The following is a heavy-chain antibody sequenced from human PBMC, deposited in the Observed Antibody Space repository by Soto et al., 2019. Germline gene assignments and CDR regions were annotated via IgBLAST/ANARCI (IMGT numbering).Heavy chain of an antibody. V-gene: IGHV4-59*01. D-gene: IGHD1-26*01. Sequence: SETLSLTCTVSGGSMSRYYWSWIRQPPGKGLEWIGYIYYSGTTNYNPSLKSRVTILLDTSKNRFSLKLVSLTAADTAFYYCARGRGGTYDAFDIWGQGTLVTVSS. J-gene: IGHJ3*02. CDR1: GGSMSRYY. CDR3: ARGRGGTYDAFDI. CDR2: IYYSGTT.